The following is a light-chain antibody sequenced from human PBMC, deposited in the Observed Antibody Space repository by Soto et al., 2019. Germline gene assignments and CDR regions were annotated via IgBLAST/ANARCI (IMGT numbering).Light chain of an antibody. CDR2: VAS. CDR1: QSVGSN. CDR3: QQYNNWPPIT. V-gene: IGKV3-15*01. Sequence: EIVMTQAPATLSVSPGERATLSCRASQSVGSNLAWYQQRPGQAPRLLIYVASTRATGIPARFSGSGSGTEFTLTISSLQSEDFAVYYCQQYNNWPPITFGQGTRLEIK. J-gene: IGKJ5*01.